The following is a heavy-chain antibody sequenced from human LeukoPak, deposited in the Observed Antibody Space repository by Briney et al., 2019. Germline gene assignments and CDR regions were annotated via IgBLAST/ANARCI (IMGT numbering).Heavy chain of an antibody. CDR1: GFTFSSYA. Sequence: PGGSLRLSCAASGFTFSSYAMHWVRQAPGKGLEWVAVIWYDGSNKYYADSVKGRFTISRDNSKNTLYLQMNSLRADDTAVYYCARDKDIVATIPAYAFDIWGQGTMVTVSS. D-gene: IGHD5-12*01. V-gene: IGHV3-33*08. CDR3: ARDKDIVATIPAYAFDI. J-gene: IGHJ3*02. CDR2: IWYDGSNK.